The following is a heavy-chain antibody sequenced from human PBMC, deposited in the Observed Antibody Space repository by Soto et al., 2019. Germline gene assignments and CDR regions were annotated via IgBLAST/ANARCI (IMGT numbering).Heavy chain of an antibody. Sequence: PGESLKISCKGSGYSFTSYWIGWVRQMPGKGLEWMGIIYPDDSDTRYSPSFQGQVTISADKSISTAYLQWSSLKASDTAMYYCARLPITMVRGVQYYYYYYMDVWGKGTTVTVSS. CDR3: ARLPITMVRGVQYYYYYYMDV. CDR2: IYPDDSDT. J-gene: IGHJ6*03. V-gene: IGHV5-51*01. D-gene: IGHD3-10*01. CDR1: GYSFTSYW.